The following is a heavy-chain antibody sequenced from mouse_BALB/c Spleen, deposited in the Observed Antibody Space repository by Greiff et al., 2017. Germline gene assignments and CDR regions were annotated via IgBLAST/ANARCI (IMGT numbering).Heavy chain of an antibody. J-gene: IGHJ3*01. Sequence: VQLQQSGPGLVAPSQSLSITCPVSGFSLTSYGVHWVRQPPGKGLEWLGVIWAGGSTNYNSALMSRLSISKDNSKSQVFLKMNSLQTDDTAMYYCARERAGYPWFAYWGQGTLVTVSA. D-gene: IGHD3-3*01. CDR2: IWAGGST. CDR3: ARERAGYPWFAY. V-gene: IGHV2-9*02. CDR1: GFSLTSYG.